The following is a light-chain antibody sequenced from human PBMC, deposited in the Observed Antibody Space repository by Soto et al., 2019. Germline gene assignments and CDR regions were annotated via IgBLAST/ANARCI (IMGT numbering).Light chain of an antibody. CDR1: QGISSA. CDR3: QQFNSYPLT. J-gene: IGKJ3*01. CDR2: DAS. Sequence: ALQLTQSPSSLSASVGDRVTITCRASQGISSALAWYQQKPGKAPKLLIYDASSLESGVPSRCSGSGSGTDFTRTISSLQTEDFETEDCQQFNSYPLTFGTGTKVDIK. V-gene: IGKV1-13*02.